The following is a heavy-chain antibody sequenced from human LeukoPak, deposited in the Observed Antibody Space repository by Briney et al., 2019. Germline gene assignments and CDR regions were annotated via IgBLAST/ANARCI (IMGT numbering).Heavy chain of an antibody. J-gene: IGHJ6*02. CDR2: INPSGGST. Sequence: ASVKVSCKASGYTFTSYYMHWVRQTPAQGLEWMGIINPSGGSTSYAQKFQGRVTMTRDTSTSTVYMELSSLRSEDTAVYYCARVVGADYYYYGMDVWGQGATVTVSS. V-gene: IGHV1-46*01. CDR3: ARVVGADYYYYGMDV. D-gene: IGHD3-10*01. CDR1: GYTFTSYY.